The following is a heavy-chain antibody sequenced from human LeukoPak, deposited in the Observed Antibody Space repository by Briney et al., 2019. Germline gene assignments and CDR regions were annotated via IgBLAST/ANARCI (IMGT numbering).Heavy chain of an antibody. CDR3: AAWYSGSYFYFDY. V-gene: IGHV1-18*04. D-gene: IGHD1-26*01. CDR1: GYTFTGYY. J-gene: IGHJ4*02. Sequence: ASVKVSCKASGYTFTGYYMHWVRQAPGQGLEWMGWISAYNGNTNYAQKLQGRVTMTTDTSTSTAYMELRSLRSDDTAVYYCAAWYSGSYFYFDYWGQGTLVTVSS. CDR2: ISAYNGNT.